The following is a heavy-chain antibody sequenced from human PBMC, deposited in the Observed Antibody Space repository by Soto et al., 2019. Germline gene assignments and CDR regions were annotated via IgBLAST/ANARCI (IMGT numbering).Heavy chain of an antibody. D-gene: IGHD3-9*01. CDR2: ISWNSDNI. J-gene: IGHJ5*01. CDR1: GFTFHNYA. Sequence: GGSLRPSCSASGFTFHNYALHLVRQGPRKGPEWVAGISWNSDNIDLGDSGKGRFTISRDNAKNSLYLQMNSRGPEYTAVYYCAKGPYDSVTGYNKWFDPRGQGTLVTVSP. V-gene: IGHV3-9*01. CDR3: AKGPYDSVTGYNKWFDP.